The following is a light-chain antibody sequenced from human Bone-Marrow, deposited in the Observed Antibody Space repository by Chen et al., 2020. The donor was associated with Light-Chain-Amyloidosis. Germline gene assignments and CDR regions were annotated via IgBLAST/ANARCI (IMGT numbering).Light chain of an antibody. V-gene: IGKV3-15*01. CDR2: GAS. CDR1: QSVSSN. Sequence: EIVMTQSPATLSVPPGERATLSCRASQSVSSNLAWYQQKPGQAPRLLIYGASTRATGIPARFSGSGSGTEFTLTISSLQSEDFAVYYCQQYNNWPPGRYTFGQGTKLEIK. J-gene: IGKJ2*01. CDR3: QQYNNWPPGRYT.